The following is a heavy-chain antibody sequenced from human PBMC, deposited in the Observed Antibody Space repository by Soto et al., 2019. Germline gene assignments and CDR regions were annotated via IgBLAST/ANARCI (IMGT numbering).Heavy chain of an antibody. J-gene: IGHJ3*02. Sequence: GGSLRLSCAASGFNFRSYGMHWVRQAPGRGLEWLAVISYDGGNKYSADSVKGRFTISRDNSKNTLYLQMNSLRAEDTAVYYCARDANYYDSSGYYPYNAFDIWGQGTMVTVSS. CDR2: ISYDGGNK. D-gene: IGHD3-22*01. CDR1: GFNFRSYG. CDR3: ARDANYYDSSGYYPYNAFDI. V-gene: IGHV3-30*03.